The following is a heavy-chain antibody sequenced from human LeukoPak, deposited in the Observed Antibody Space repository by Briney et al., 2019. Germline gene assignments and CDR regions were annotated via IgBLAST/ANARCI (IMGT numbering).Heavy chain of an antibody. V-gene: IGHV3-23*01. CDR2: ISGSGGST. Sequence: GGSLRLSCAASGFTFSSYAMSWVRQAPGKGLEWVSAISGSGGSTYYADSVKGRFTISRDNSKNTLYLQMNSLRAEDTGVYYCAKDRLGYSGWYVGMPHRWGQGTLVTVCS. CDR1: GFTFSSYA. CDR3: AKDRLGYSGWYVGMPHR. D-gene: IGHD6-19*01. J-gene: IGHJ4*02.